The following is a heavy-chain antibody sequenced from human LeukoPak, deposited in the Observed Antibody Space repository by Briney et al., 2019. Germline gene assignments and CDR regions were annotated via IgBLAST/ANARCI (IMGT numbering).Heavy chain of an antibody. CDR1: GNSFGDYY. Sequence: SETLSLTCTVSGNSFGDYYWSWIRQPAGKGLEWIGRIYTSGSTTYNPSLKSRVTMLVDTSKSQFSLNLMSVTAADTAVYYCTRDTGTTGEVKFDPWGQGTLVTVSS. V-gene: IGHV4-4*07. J-gene: IGHJ5*02. CDR3: TRDTGTTGEVKFDP. D-gene: IGHD4-17*01. CDR2: IYTSGST.